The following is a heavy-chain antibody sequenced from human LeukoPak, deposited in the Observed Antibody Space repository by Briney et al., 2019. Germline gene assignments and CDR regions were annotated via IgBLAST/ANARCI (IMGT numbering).Heavy chain of an antibody. CDR1: GFIVTNNY. CDR2: VYSGGST. D-gene: IGHD2-8*01. CDR3: ARDPPAVLIDTYG. V-gene: IGHV3-66*01. Sequence: GGSLRLSCTASGFIVTNNYINWVRQAPEKGLEWVSLVYSGGSTYYADSVKGRFTISRDNSKNMVYLQMNSLRAEDTAMYYCARDPPAVLIDTYGWGQGTLVTVSS. J-gene: IGHJ4*02.